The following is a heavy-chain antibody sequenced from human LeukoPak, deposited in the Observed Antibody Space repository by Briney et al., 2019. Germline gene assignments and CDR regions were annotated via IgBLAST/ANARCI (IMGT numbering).Heavy chain of an antibody. V-gene: IGHV3-21*01. J-gene: IGHJ4*02. CDR3: ARDSSRSSWYGLGDY. D-gene: IGHD6-13*01. CDR2: ISSSSSYI. CDR1: GFTFSSYS. Sequence: PGRSLRLSCAASGFTFSSYSMNWVRQAPGKGLEWVSSISSSSSYIYYADSVKGRFTISRDNAKNSLYLQMNSLRAEDTAVYYCARDSSRSSWYGLGDYWGQGTLVTVSS.